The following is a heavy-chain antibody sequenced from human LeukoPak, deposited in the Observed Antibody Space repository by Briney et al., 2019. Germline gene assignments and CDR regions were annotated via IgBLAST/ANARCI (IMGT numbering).Heavy chain of an antibody. CDR1: GYTFTGYS. J-gene: IGHJ3*02. Sequence: ASVKVPCKASGYTFTGYSMHWVRQAPGQGLEWMGWINPNSGGTNYALKFQGRVTLTRDTSISTAYMELSRLRSDDTAVYYCARDADRPARGALGVFDIWGQGTMVTVSS. CDR3: ARDADRPARGALGVFDI. D-gene: IGHD6-6*01. V-gene: IGHV1-2*02. CDR2: INPNSGGT.